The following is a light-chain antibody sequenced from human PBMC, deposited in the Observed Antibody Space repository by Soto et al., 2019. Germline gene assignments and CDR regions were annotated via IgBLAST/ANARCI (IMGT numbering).Light chain of an antibody. CDR1: SSNIGSNP. CDR2: SNN. CDR3: ATWDDSLNAYVV. J-gene: IGLJ2*01. V-gene: IGLV1-44*01. Sequence: QSALTQPPSASGTPGQRVTISCSGSSSNIGSNPVNWYQQLPGTAPKLLIYSNNQRPSGVPDRFSGSKSGTSASLAISGLQSEDEADYYCATWDDSLNAYVVFGGGTKLTVL.